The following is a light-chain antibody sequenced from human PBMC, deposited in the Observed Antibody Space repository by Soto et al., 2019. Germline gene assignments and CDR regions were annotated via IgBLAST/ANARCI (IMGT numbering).Light chain of an antibody. CDR2: SAS. V-gene: IGKV1-12*01. Sequence: IQMTQSPSSVSASVGDRVTITCRASQGINKWLAWYQQKPGTAPKLLIYSASSLHSGVPSRFSGSGSGTDFTLTISSLEPEDFAVYYCQQRTSWPPWTLGQGTKVDIK. J-gene: IGKJ1*01. CDR3: QQRTSWPPWT. CDR1: QGINKW.